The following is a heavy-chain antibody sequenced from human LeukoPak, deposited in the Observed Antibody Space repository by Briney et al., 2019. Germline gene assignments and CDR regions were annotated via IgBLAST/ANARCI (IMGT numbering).Heavy chain of an antibody. Sequence: GGSLRLSCATSGFTFRMSGVHWVRQAPGKGLEWVALMPSDGIRSYYADSVKGGFTVSRDTSKDIVYLQMKSLSADDTGIYYCAKDHAGSGRAFEYWGQGTLLTVSS. D-gene: IGHD3-10*01. CDR1: GFTFRMSG. CDR2: MPSDGIRS. J-gene: IGHJ4*02. V-gene: IGHV3-30*02. CDR3: AKDHAGSGRAFEY.